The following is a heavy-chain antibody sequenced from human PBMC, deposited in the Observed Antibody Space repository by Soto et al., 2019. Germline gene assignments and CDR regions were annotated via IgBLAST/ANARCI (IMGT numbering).Heavy chain of an antibody. CDR3: AKRITMIVVVTDAFDI. V-gene: IGHV3-23*01. Sequence: GGSLRLSCAASGFTFSSYAMSWVRQAPGKGLEWVSAISGSGGSTYHADSVKGRFTISRDNSKNTLYLQMNSLRAEDTAVYYCAKRITMIVVVTDAFDIWGQGTMVTVSS. D-gene: IGHD3-22*01. CDR2: ISGSGGST. J-gene: IGHJ3*02. CDR1: GFTFSSYA.